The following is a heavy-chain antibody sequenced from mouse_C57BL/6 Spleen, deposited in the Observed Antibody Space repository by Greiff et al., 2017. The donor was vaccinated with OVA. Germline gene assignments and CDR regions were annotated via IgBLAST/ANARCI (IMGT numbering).Heavy chain of an antibody. CDR1: GYAFSSSW. CDR3: ARSPYDYVSFDY. V-gene: IGHV1-82*01. D-gene: IGHD2-4*01. CDR2: IYPGDGDT. Sequence: VQRVESGPELVKPGASVKISCKASGYAFSSSWMNWVKQRPGKGLEWIGRIYPGDGDTNYNGKFKGKATLTANKASSTAYMQLSSLTSEDSAVYFCARSPYDYVSFDYWGQGTTLTVSS. J-gene: IGHJ2*01.